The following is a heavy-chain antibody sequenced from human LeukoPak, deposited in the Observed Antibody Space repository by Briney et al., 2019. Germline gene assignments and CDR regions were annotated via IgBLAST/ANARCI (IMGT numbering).Heavy chain of an antibody. CDR3: AREKDGMDV. CDR1: GFNFSSYW. CDR2: IKQDGSEK. Sequence: GGSLRLSCAASGFNFSSYWMSWVRQAPGKGLEWVANIKQDGSEKYYVDSVKGRFTISRDNAKNSLYLQMNSLRAEDTAVYYCAREKDGMDVWGQGTTVTVSS. V-gene: IGHV3-7*01. J-gene: IGHJ6*02.